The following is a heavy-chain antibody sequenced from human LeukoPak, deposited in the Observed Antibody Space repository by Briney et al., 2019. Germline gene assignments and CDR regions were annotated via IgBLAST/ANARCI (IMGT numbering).Heavy chain of an antibody. CDR3: ARGGTGTTSYYYGMDV. V-gene: IGHV1-3*01. CDR1: GYTFTSYA. Sequence: ASVKVSCKASGYTFTSYAMHWVRQAPGQRLEWMGWINAGNGNTKYSQKFQGRVTITRDTSASTAYMELSSLRSEDTAVYYCARGGTGTTSYYYGMDVWGQGTTVTVSS. J-gene: IGHJ6*02. CDR2: INAGNGNT. D-gene: IGHD1-1*01.